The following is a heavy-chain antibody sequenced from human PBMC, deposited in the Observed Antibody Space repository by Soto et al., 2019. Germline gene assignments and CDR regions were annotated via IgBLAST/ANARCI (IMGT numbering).Heavy chain of an antibody. Sequence: SQTLSLTCVISGDSVSSNSAAWNWIRQSPSRGLEWLGRTYYRSKWYNDYAVSVKSRITINPDTSKNQFSLQLNSVTPEDTAVYYCGRDGSIAARIYYYGMDVWGQGTTVTVS. D-gene: IGHD6-6*01. J-gene: IGHJ6*02. CDR2: TYYRSKWYN. CDR3: GRDGSIAARIYYYGMDV. V-gene: IGHV6-1*01. CDR1: GDSVSSNSAA.